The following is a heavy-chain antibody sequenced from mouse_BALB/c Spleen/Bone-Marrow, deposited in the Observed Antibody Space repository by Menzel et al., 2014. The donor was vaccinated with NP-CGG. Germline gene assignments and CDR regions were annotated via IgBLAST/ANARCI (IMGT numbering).Heavy chain of an antibody. D-gene: IGHD1-1*01. CDR3: TRGSSYVGYAMDY. J-gene: IGHJ4*01. CDR2: IYPSDSYT. V-gene: IGHV1S126*01. CDR1: GYTFTNNW. Sequence: VQQVESGAELVRPGASVKLSCKASGYTFTNNWINWVKQRPGQGLEWIGNIYPSDSYTNYNQKFKDKATLTVDKSSSTAYMQLSSPTSEDSAVYYCTRGSSYVGYAMDYWGQGTSVTVSS.